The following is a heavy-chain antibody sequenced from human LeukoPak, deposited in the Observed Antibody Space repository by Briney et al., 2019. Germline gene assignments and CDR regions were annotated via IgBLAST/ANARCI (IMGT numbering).Heavy chain of an antibody. D-gene: IGHD1-26*01. CDR3: GRSRAGAIDY. CDR2: TRNKANSYST. CDR1: GFTLSDHY. Sequence: VGSLRLSCAASGFTLSDHYMDCVRQAPGKGLEWVGRTRNKANSYSTEYAASVKGRFTISRDESKNSLYLQMNSLKTEDTAVYYCGRSRAGAIDYWGQGTLVTVSS. J-gene: IGHJ4*02. V-gene: IGHV3-72*01.